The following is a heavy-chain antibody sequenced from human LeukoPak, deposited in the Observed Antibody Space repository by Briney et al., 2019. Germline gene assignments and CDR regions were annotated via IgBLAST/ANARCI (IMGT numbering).Heavy chain of an antibody. CDR1: GYSISSGHY. V-gene: IGHV4-38-2*02. CDR3: ARVYYSSSYDYWYFDL. Sequence: PSETLSLACTVSGYSISSGHYWGWIRQPPGKGLEWIGSMYHSGSTYYNPPLKSRVTISVDTSKNQFSLKLSSVTAADTAVYYCARVYYSSSYDYWYFDLWGRGTLVTVSS. D-gene: IGHD6-13*01. CDR2: MYHSGST. J-gene: IGHJ2*01.